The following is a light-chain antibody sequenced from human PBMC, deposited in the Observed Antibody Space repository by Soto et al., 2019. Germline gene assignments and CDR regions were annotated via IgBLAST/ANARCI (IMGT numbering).Light chain of an antibody. Sequence: SVLTQPPSVSGAPGQRVTTSCTGSSSNIGAGYDVHWYQQLPGTAPKLLIYGNSNRPSGVPDRFSGSKSGTSASLAITGLQAEDEADYYCQSYDSSLSGFYVFGTGTKVTVL. V-gene: IGLV1-40*01. CDR2: GNS. CDR1: SSNIGAGYD. CDR3: QSYDSSLSGFYV. J-gene: IGLJ1*01.